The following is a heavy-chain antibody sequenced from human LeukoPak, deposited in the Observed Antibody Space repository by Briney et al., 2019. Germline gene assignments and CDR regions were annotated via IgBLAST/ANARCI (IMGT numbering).Heavy chain of an antibody. D-gene: IGHD3/OR15-3a*01. J-gene: IGHJ3*02. CDR2: IKQDGSEK. V-gene: IGHV3-7*01. CDR3: ARRDYFDI. Sequence: SGGSLRLSCAASGFTFCNYRMSWVREAPGEGLEWVASIKQDGSEKDYVDSVKGRFTISRDNAKNSLYLQMNSLRVEDTVVYYCARRDYFDIWGQGTMVTVSS. CDR1: GFTFCNYR.